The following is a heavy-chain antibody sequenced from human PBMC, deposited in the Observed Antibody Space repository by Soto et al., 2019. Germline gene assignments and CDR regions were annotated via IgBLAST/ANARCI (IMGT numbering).Heavy chain of an antibody. CDR3: ARDRVVGAIDY. D-gene: IGHD1-26*01. Sequence: PSETLSLTCTVSGGSISSYYWSWIRQPPGKGLEWIGYIYYSGSTNYNPSLKSRVTISVDTSKNQFSLKLSSVTAADTAVYYCARDRVVGAIDYWGQGTLVTVS. CDR2: IYYSGST. CDR1: GGSISSYY. V-gene: IGHV4-59*01. J-gene: IGHJ4*02.